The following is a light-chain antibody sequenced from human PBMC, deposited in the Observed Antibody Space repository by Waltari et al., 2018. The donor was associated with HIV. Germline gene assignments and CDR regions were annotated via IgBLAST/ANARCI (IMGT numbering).Light chain of an antibody. Sequence: DLQMTQSPSSLSARIGDRVTITCRAGQGISNSLAWYQQRPGKAPKLLIFGASTLDTGVPLRFSGSGSGTEFSLTIGSLQPEDIAVYYCQQYYSSPQTFGRGTKVE. J-gene: IGKJ1*01. CDR2: GAS. CDR3: QQYYSSPQT. V-gene: IGKV1-NL1*01. CDR1: QGISNS.